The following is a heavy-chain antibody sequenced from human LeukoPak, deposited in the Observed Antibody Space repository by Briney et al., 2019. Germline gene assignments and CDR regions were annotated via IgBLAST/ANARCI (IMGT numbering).Heavy chain of an antibody. CDR3: ATRVGALDY. J-gene: IGHJ4*02. V-gene: IGHV4-34*01. CDR1: GGSFSGYY. Sequence: SSETLSLTCAVYGGSFSGYYWSWIRQPPGKGLEWIGEINHSGSTNYNPSLESRVTISVDTSKNQFSLKLSSVTAADTAVYYCATRVGALDYWGQGTLVTVSS. CDR2: INHSGST. D-gene: IGHD1-26*01.